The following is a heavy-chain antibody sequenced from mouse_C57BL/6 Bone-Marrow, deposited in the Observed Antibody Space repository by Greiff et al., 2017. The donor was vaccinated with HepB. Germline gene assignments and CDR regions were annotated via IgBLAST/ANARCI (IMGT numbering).Heavy chain of an antibody. V-gene: IGHV1-64*01. CDR3: ACVTTEVQDYFDY. J-gene: IGHJ2*01. D-gene: IGHD1-1*01. Sequence: QVQLQQPGAELVKPGASVKLSCKASGYTFTSYWMHWVKQRPGQGLEWIGMIHPNSGSTNYNEKFKSKATLTVDKSSSTAYMQLSSLTSEDSAVDYYACVTTEVQDYFDYWGQGTTLTVSS. CDR2: IHPNSGST. CDR1: GYTFTSYW.